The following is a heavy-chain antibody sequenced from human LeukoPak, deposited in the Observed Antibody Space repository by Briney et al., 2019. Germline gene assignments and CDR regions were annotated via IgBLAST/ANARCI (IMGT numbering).Heavy chain of an antibody. V-gene: IGHV4-59*01. CDR3: ARSSVWFGAYYYMDV. CDR1: GVSISSYY. CDR2: IYYSGST. D-gene: IGHD3-10*01. Sequence: PSETLSLTCTVSGVSISSYYWSWIRQPPGKGLEWIGYIYYSGSTNYNPSLKCRVTISVDTSKNQFSLKLSSVTVADTAVYYCARSSVWFGAYYYMDVWGKGTAVTVSS. J-gene: IGHJ6*03.